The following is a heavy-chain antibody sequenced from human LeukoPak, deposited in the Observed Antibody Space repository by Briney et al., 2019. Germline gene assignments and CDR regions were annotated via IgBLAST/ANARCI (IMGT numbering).Heavy chain of an antibody. Sequence: GASVKVSCKASGYTFSSYGISWVRQAPGQGLEWMGWISVYSGDTKYAQKVQGRVTMTTDTPTSTAYMELRSLTSDDTAVYFCARAPAAGATRVDYRGQGTLVTVSS. CDR2: ISVYSGDT. J-gene: IGHJ4*02. CDR3: ARAPAAGATRVDY. CDR1: GYTFSSYG. D-gene: IGHD6-13*01. V-gene: IGHV1-18*01.